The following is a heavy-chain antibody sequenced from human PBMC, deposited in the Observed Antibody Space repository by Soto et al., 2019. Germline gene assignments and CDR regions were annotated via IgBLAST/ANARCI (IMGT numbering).Heavy chain of an antibody. CDR1: GGSINNHY. V-gene: IGHV4-59*11. D-gene: IGHD3-16*02. J-gene: IGHJ4*02. Sequence: SETLSLTCTVSGGSINNHYWSWIRQPPGKGLEWLGYVYYNGITNYNPSLKSRVTMSVDTSKNQVSLNLTSLTAADTATYYCARVISYPEYWGQGTLVTVSS. CDR2: VYYNGIT. CDR3: ARVISYPEY.